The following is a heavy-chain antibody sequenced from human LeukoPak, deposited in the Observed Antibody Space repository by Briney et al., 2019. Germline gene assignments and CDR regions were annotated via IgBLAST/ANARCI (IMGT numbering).Heavy chain of an antibody. J-gene: IGHJ5*02. Sequence: GRSLRLSCAASGFTFSSYGMHWVRQAPGKGLEWVAVISYDGSNKYYADSVKGRFTISRDNSKNTLYLQMNSLRAEDTAVYCCAKNYDSSGYYLGWFDPWGQGTLVTVSS. D-gene: IGHD3-22*01. CDR2: ISYDGSNK. CDR1: GFTFSSYG. V-gene: IGHV3-30*18. CDR3: AKNYDSSGYYLGWFDP.